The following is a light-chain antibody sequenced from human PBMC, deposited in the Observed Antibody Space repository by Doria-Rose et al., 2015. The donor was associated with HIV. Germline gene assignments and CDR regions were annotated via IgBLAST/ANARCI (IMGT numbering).Light chain of an antibody. CDR1: QSFSSTY. CDR3: HQYGTSWS. CDR2: DGS. V-gene: IGKV3-20*01. J-gene: IGKJ1*01. Sequence: TQSPGTLSLSPGERATLSCRASQSFSSTYLAWYQQKPGQAPSLLIYDGSTRATGIPDRFSASGSVTDFTLTINRLEPEDFALYYWHQYGTSWSFGQGTKVEI.